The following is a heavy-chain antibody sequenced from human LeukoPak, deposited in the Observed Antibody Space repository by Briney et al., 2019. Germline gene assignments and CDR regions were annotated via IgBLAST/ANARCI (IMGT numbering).Heavy chain of an antibody. CDR3: AISRLAVASAPFDH. CDR2: SDPKDKT. CDR1: GRTLSQFS. D-gene: IGHD3-16*01. J-gene: IGHJ5*02. Sequence: ASVKVSCKVSGRTLSQFSLQWVRQVPGKGLEWMGGSDPKDKTFYAQNFQGRVTLTEVTSTDTAYMELSSHMFEDTAVYYCAISRLAVASAPFDHWGQGTLVTVSS. V-gene: IGHV1-24*01.